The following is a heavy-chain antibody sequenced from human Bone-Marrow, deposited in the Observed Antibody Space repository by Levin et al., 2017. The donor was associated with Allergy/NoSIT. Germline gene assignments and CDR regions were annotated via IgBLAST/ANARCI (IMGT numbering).Heavy chain of an antibody. CDR2: ISFDGNNK. Sequence: GGSLRLSCAASGFRFSDFGFHWVRQAPGRGLEWVALISFDGNNKFHADSVKGRFTISRDKSRNTVYLQMNSLRSEDTAVYYCAKDSSHCSNGVCYSGSEYWGQGTLVIVSS. J-gene: IGHJ4*02. CDR3: AKDSSHCSNGVCYSGSEY. D-gene: IGHD2-8*01. V-gene: IGHV3-30*18. CDR1: GFRFSDFG.